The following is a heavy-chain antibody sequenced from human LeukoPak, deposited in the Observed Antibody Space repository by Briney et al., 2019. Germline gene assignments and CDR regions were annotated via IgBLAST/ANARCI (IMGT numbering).Heavy chain of an antibody. CDR2: IFYSGST. V-gene: IGHV4-39*07. CDR3: ARVAAAGTVWFDP. Sequence: SETLSLTCTVSGGSISSSNYYWGWIRQPPGKGLEWIGSIFYSGSTFYNPSLKSRVTISVDTSKNQFSLKLSSVTAADTAVYYCARVAAAGTVWFDPWGQGTLVTVSS. J-gene: IGHJ5*02. D-gene: IGHD6-13*01. CDR1: GGSISSSNYY.